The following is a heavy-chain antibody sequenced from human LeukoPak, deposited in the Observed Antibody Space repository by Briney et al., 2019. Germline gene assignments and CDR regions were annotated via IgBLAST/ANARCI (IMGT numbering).Heavy chain of an antibody. D-gene: IGHD3-22*01. CDR1: GDSISSSSYY. Sequence: PSETLSLTCTVSGDSISSSSYYWSWIRQPPGKGLEWIGYIYYSGSTNYNPSLKSRVTTSVDTSKNQFSLKLSSVTAADTAVYYCARGLGYYDSSVAYWGQGTLVTVSS. J-gene: IGHJ4*02. V-gene: IGHV4-61*01. CDR2: IYYSGST. CDR3: ARGLGYYDSSVAY.